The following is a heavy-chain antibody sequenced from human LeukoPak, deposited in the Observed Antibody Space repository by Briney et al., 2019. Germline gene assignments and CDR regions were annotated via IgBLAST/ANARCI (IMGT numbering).Heavy chain of an antibody. Sequence: SETLSLTCTVSGDSISSSSSYWGWIRQPPGKGLEWIGSIYYSGSTYYNTSLKSRVTISVDTSKNQFSLKLNSVTAADTAVYYCARYAYCGADCYRSSNWYFDLWGRGTLVT. V-gene: IGHV4-39*01. CDR2: IYYSGST. CDR3: ARYAYCGADCYRSSNWYFDL. CDR1: GDSISSSSSY. J-gene: IGHJ2*01. D-gene: IGHD2-21*02.